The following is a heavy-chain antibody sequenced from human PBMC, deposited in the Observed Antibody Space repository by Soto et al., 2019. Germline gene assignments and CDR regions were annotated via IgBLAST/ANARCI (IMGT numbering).Heavy chain of an antibody. CDR2: IIPMSGKA. V-gene: IGHV1-69*01. CDR3: VIGWNDFPH. CDR1: GGTFNSYV. J-gene: IGHJ4*02. D-gene: IGHD1-1*01. Sequence: QVKLVQSGAEVKKPGSSVKVSCKASGGTFNSYVISWVRQAPGQGLQCMGGIIPMSGKANYARNFQGRVTITADESRSTVYMELSRLRSEDTAVYYCVIGWNDFPHWGQGTLVTVSS.